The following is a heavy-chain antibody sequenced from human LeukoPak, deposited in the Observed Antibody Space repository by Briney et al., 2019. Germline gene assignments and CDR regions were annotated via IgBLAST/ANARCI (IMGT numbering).Heavy chain of an antibody. CDR1: GFTFSSYG. D-gene: IGHD3-10*01. V-gene: IGHV3-30*03. Sequence: PGGSLRLSCAASGFTFSSYGMHWVRQAPGKGLEWVAVISYDGSNKYYADSVKGRFTISRDNSKNTLYLQMNSLRAEDTAVYYCARVADKYASGSQFSLLIDYWGQGTLVTVSS. J-gene: IGHJ4*02. CDR3: ARVADKYASGSQFSLLIDY. CDR2: ISYDGSNK.